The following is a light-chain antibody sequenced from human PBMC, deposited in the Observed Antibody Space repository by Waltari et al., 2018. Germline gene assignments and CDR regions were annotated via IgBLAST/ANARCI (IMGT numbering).Light chain of an antibody. J-gene: IGLJ2*01. Sequence: QSALTQPASVSGSPGQSITIPCTGTSRDVGGYDFASWYQQYPGKAPKLVIYDVYYRPSGVSHRFSASKSGNTASLTISGLQTEDEADYYCSSYTSISTSVVFGGGTKLTVL. V-gene: IGLV2-14*03. CDR1: SRDVGGYDF. CDR2: DVY. CDR3: SSYTSISTSVV.